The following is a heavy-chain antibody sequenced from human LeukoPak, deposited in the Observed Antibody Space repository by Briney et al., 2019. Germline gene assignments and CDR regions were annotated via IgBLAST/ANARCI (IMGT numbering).Heavy chain of an antibody. CDR2: INPNSGGT. Sequence: GASVKVSCKASGYTFTGYYMHWVRQAPGQGLEWMGRINPNSGGTNYAQKLQGRVTMTTDTSTSTAYMELRSLRSDDTAVYYCASSYSSGWPRPLNYFDYWGQGTLVTVSS. CDR3: ASSYSSGWPRPLNYFDY. J-gene: IGHJ4*02. V-gene: IGHV1-2*06. CDR1: GYTFTGYY. D-gene: IGHD6-19*01.